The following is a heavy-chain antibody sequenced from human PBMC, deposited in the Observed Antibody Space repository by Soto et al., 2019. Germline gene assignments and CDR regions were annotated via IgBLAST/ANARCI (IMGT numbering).Heavy chain of an antibody. Sequence: QVQLVQSGAEEKKPGASVKVSCEASGYTFTNYAMHWVRQAPGQRLEWMGWINAGNDNTKYSQKFQGRVTITRDTSASTAYMELSSLRSEDTAVYYCAREYTAAAGHPDYWGQGTLVTVSS. CDR2: INAGNDNT. CDR1: GYTFTNYA. CDR3: AREYTAAAGHPDY. D-gene: IGHD6-13*01. J-gene: IGHJ4*02. V-gene: IGHV1-3*05.